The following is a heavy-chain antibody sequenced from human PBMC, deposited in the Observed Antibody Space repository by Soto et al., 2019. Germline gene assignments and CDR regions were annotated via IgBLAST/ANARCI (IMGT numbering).Heavy chain of an antibody. Sequence: SETLSLTCAVYGGSFSGYYWSWIRQPPGKGLEWIGEINHSGSTNYNPSLKSRVTISVDTSKNQFSLKLSSVTAADTAVYYCARTIAAATTVGFGYWGQGTLVTVSS. CDR2: INHSGST. J-gene: IGHJ4*02. CDR3: ARTIAAATTVGFGY. CDR1: GGSFSGYY. V-gene: IGHV4-34*01. D-gene: IGHD6-13*01.